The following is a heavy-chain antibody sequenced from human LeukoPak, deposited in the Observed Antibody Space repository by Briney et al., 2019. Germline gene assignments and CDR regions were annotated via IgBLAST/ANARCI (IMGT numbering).Heavy chain of an antibody. J-gene: IGHJ6*02. Sequence: SETLSLTCAVYGGSFSGYYWSWIRQPPGKGLEWIGEINHSGSTNYNPSLKSRVTISVDTSKNQFSLKLSSVTAADTAVYHCARGSGDFWSGYYIGYYYGMDVWGQGTTVTVSS. V-gene: IGHV4-34*01. CDR1: GGSFSGYY. CDR2: INHSGST. CDR3: ARGSGDFWSGYYIGYYYGMDV. D-gene: IGHD3-3*01.